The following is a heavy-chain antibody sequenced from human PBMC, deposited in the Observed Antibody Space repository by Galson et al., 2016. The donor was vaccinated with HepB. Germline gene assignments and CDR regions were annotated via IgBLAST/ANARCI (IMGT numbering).Heavy chain of an antibody. V-gene: IGHV5-10-1*01. CDR2: IDPSDSYT. CDR1: GYSFGNYW. J-gene: IGHJ6*03. D-gene: IGHD4-17*01. Sequence: QSGAEVKKPGESLTISCKTSGYSFGNYWITWVRQMPGKGLEWLGRIDPSDSYTNYSPSFQGHVTISVDESISTAYPQWSSLKAADSCMYFCARLNGDQSGYYYHYMDVWGKGTTVTVSS. CDR3: ARLNGDQSGYYYHYMDV.